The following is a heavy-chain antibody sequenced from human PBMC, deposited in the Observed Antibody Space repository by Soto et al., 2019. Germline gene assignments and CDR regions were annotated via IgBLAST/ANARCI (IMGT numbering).Heavy chain of an antibody. J-gene: IGHJ6*02. CDR2: ISAYNGNT. Sequence: ASVKVSCKASGYTFTSYGISWVRQAPGQGLEWMGWISAYNGNTNYAQKLQGRVTMTTDTSTSTAYMELRSLRSDDTAVYYCAREDTAMGGGYYYYGMDAWGQGTTVTVSS. CDR1: GYTFTSYG. CDR3: AREDTAMGGGYYYYGMDA. D-gene: IGHD5-18*01. V-gene: IGHV1-18*01.